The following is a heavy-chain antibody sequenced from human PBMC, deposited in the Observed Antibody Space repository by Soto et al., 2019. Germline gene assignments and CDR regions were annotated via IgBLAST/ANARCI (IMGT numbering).Heavy chain of an antibody. V-gene: IGHV4-34*01. Sequence: PSETLSLTCAVYGGSFSGYYWGWIRQPPGKVLEWIGEINHSGSTNYNPSLKSRVTISVATSKHQLSLKLGSVTAAATALYICARGRYYDSSGYLGYLYYYGMDVWGQGTTVTVSS. CDR1: GGSFSGYY. CDR2: INHSGST. J-gene: IGHJ6*02. CDR3: ARGRYYDSSGYLGYLYYYGMDV. D-gene: IGHD3-22*01.